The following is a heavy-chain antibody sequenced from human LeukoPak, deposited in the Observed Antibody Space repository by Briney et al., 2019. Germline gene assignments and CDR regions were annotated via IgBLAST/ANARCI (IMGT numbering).Heavy chain of an antibody. CDR1: GGSISSTTYY. V-gene: IGHV4-39*02. Sequence: SETLSLTCTVSGGSISSTTYYWGWIRQPPGKVLEGFGSIYYSGSTYYNPSLKSRVTISVDTSKNQFSLKLSSVTAADTAVYYCAREIRGYDCNFDYWGQGTLVTVSS. CDR2: IYYSGST. D-gene: IGHD5-12*01. CDR3: AREIRGYDCNFDY. J-gene: IGHJ4*02.